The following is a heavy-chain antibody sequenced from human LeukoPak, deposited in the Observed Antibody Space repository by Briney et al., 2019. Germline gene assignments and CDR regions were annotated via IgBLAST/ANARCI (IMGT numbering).Heavy chain of an antibody. CDR1: GGSISSGDYY. CDR2: IYYSGST. Sequence: PSQTLSLTCTVSGGSISSGDYYWSWIRQPPGKGLEWIGYIYYSGSTYYNPSLKSRVTISVDTSKNQFSLKLSSVTAADTAVYYCARFADSEDYFDYWGQGTLVTVSS. CDR3: ARFADSEDYFDY. J-gene: IGHJ4*02. V-gene: IGHV4-30-4*08.